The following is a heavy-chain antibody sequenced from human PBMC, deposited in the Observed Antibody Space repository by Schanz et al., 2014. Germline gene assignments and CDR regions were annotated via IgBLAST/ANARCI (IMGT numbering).Heavy chain of an antibody. Sequence: QVQLVQSGAEVKKPGSSVKVSCKASGDTFSSYAISWVRHAPGQGLEWMGRIIPIFGITNYAQRFQGRVTITADKSTSTAYMELKSLRSADTAVYYCATIGVNDYWRFGLDLWGQGTTVTVSS. D-gene: IGHD3-16*01. V-gene: IGHV1-69*02. J-gene: IGHJ6*02. CDR3: ATIGVNDYWRFGLDL. CDR1: GDTFSSYA. CDR2: IIPIFGIT.